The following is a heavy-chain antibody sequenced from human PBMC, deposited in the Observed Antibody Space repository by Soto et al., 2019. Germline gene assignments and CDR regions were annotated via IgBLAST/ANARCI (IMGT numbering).Heavy chain of an antibody. CDR2: IYYSGST. D-gene: IGHD2-15*01. Sequence: SETLSLTCTVSGGSISSYYWSWIRQPPGKGLEWIGYIYYSGSTNYNPSLKSRVTISVDTSKNQFSLKLSSVTAADTAVYYCARGKTDMYYYYGMDVWGQGTTVTVSS. CDR3: ARGKTDMYYYYGMDV. J-gene: IGHJ6*02. CDR1: GGSISSYY. V-gene: IGHV4-59*01.